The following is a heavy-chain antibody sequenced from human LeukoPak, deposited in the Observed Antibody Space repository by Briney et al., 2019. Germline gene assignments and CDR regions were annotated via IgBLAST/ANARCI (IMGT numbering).Heavy chain of an antibody. Sequence: SVKVSCKASGGTFSSYAIGWVRQAPGQGLEWMGGIVPIFGTANYAQKFQGRVTITADESTSTAYMELSSLRSEDTAVYYCARGTRLGELSSFDYWGQGTLVTVSS. J-gene: IGHJ4*02. CDR2: IVPIFGTA. CDR1: GGTFSSYA. V-gene: IGHV1-69*01. D-gene: IGHD3-16*02. CDR3: ARGTRLGELSSFDY.